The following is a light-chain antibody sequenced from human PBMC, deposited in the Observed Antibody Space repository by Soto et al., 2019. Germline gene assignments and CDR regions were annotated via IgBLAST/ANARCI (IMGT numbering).Light chain of an antibody. CDR3: QQFDSLPYT. Sequence: EIVLTQSPATLSLSPGERGTLSCRASQSVNSAYLAWYQQKPGQAPRLLIYGASRRATGIPDRFRNSGSWIDFTLTINSLPHEDFAVYYCQQFDSLPYTFGQGTKLQIK. J-gene: IGKJ2*01. CDR1: QSVNSAY. V-gene: IGKV3-20*01. CDR2: GAS.